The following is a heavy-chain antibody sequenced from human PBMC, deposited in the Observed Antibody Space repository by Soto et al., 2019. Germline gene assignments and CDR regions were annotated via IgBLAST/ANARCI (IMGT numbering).Heavy chain of an antibody. CDR1: GYTFTSYD. D-gene: IGHD3-9*01. V-gene: IGHV1-8*01. CDR2: MNPNSGNT. Sequence: GASVKVSCKASGYTFTSYDINWVRQATGQGLEWMGWMNPNSGNTGYAQKFQGRVTMTRNTSISTAYMELSSLRSEDTAVYYCARVRYDILTNYYYMDVWGKGSTVTVSS. CDR3: ARVRYDILTNYYYMDV. J-gene: IGHJ6*03.